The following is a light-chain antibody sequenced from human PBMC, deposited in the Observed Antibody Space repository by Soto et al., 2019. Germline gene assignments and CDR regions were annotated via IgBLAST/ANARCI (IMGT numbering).Light chain of an antibody. V-gene: IGKV1-5*03. J-gene: IGKJ1*01. CDR1: QSISRQ. Sequence: DIQMTQSPSTLSASVGDRVSITCRASQSISRQLAWYQQKPGKAPNLLIYQASNLETGVPSRFTGSGSGTDISLTISSLQPDDLATYYCQQYQSYWTFGQGTKVEVK. CDR3: QQYQSYWT. CDR2: QAS.